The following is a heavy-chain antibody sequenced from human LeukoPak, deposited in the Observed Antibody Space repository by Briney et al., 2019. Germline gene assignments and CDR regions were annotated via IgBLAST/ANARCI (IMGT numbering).Heavy chain of an antibody. J-gene: IGHJ5*02. V-gene: IGHV3-7*01. CDR1: GFTFSSYW. CDR2: IKQDGSEK. Sequence: PGGSLRLSCAASGFTFSSYWMSWVRQAPGKGLEWVANIKQDGSEKSYVDSVKGRFTISRDNAKNSLYLQMNSLRAEDTAVYFCAKGDKMLTWRRTYNRFDPWGQGTLVTVSS. CDR3: AKGDKMLTWRRTYNRFDP. D-gene: IGHD3-16*01.